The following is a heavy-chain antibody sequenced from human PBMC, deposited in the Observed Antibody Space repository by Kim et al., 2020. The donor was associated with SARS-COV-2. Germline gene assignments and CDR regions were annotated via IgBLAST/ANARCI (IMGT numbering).Heavy chain of an antibody. CDR2: IYYSGST. CDR3: ARLTMIVVVITLPDAFDI. CDR1: GGSISSSSYY. J-gene: IGHJ3*02. Sequence: SETLSLTCTVSGGSISSSSYYWGWIRQPPGKGLEWIGSIYYSGSTYYNPSLKSRVTISVDTSKNQFSLKLSSVTAADTAVYYCARLTMIVVVITLPDAFDIWGQGTMVTVSS. V-gene: IGHV4-39*01. D-gene: IGHD3-22*01.